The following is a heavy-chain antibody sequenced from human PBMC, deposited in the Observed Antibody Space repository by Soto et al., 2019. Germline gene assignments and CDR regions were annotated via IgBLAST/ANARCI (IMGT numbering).Heavy chain of an antibody. Sequence: GGSLRLSCAASGFTFSGYAMHWVRQAPGKGLDWVAVIYYDGNNRNYADSVKGRFTVSRDNSKNTLYLQMNSLRADDTAKYYCVKYLFGRVDQWGQGTLVTVS. CDR2: IYYDGNNR. J-gene: IGHJ4*02. CDR1: GFTFSGYA. CDR3: VKYLFGRVDQ. V-gene: IGHV3-33*06. D-gene: IGHD1-26*01.